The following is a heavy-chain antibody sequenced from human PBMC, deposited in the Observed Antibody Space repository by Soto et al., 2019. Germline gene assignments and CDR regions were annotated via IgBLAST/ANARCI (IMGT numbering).Heavy chain of an antibody. CDR2: IYYSGST. V-gene: IGHV4-59*01. J-gene: IGHJ4*02. D-gene: IGHD3-22*01. CDR1: GGSISSYY. CDR3: ARDGARDYDSSGLLDY. Sequence: QVQLQESGPGLVKPSETLSLTCTVSGGSISSYYWSWIRQPPGKGLEWIGYIYYSGSTNYNPSFKSRVTISVDTSKNQFSLKLSSVTAADTAVYYCARDGARDYDSSGLLDYWGQGTLVTVSS.